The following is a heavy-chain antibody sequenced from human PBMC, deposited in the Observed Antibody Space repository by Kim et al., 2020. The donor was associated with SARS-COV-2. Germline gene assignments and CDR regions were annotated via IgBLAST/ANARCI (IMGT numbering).Heavy chain of an antibody. J-gene: IGHJ6*02. Sequence: DSVKGRFTISRDNSKTTLYLQMNSLRAEDTAVYYCAKDLGTILYYYGMDVWGQGTTVTVS. D-gene: IGHD3-3*01. CDR3: AKDLGTILYYYGMDV. V-gene: IGHV3-30*02.